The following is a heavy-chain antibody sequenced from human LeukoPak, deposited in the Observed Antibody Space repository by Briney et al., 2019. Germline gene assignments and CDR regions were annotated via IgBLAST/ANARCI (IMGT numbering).Heavy chain of an antibody. CDR1: GFTFRDYY. J-gene: IGHJ1*01. V-gene: IGHV3-11*04. CDR2: ISYSGSTI. CDR3: ARQYSSGWYEGYFQH. Sequence: GGSLRLSCAASGFTFRDYYMSWIRQAPGKGLEWVSYISYSGSTIYYADSVKGRFTISRDNAKNSLYLQMNSLRAEDTALYYCARQYSSGWYEGYFQHWGQGTLVTVSS. D-gene: IGHD6-19*01.